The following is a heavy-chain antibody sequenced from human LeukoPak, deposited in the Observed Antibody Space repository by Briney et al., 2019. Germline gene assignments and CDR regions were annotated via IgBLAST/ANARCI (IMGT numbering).Heavy chain of an antibody. V-gene: IGHV4-4*07. Sequence: SETLSLTCTVSGDSISDYYWSWIRQPAGRGLEWTGRIFTTENTDYNPSLTSRVTMSIDTSKNQFSLELRSVTAADTAVYYCTRDPAFYGSGDWGQGTLVTVSS. D-gene: IGHD3-10*01. CDR2: IFTTENT. CDR1: GDSISDYY. J-gene: IGHJ4*02. CDR3: TRDPAFYGSGD.